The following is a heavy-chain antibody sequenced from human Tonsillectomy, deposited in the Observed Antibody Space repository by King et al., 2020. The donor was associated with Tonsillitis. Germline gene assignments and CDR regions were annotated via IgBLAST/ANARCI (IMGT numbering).Heavy chain of an antibody. D-gene: IGHD6-19*01. Sequence: VQLVESGGGLVQPGGSLRLSCADSGFTFSIYEMNWVRQAPGKGLEWVSYISSTSHTIYYADSVKCRFTISRDNAKNSLYLQMNTLTAEDTAVYYCARACGRGCVDAFDMWGQGTMVTVSS. V-gene: IGHV3-48*03. J-gene: IGHJ3*02. CDR3: ARACGRGCVDAFDM. CDR1: GFTFSIYE. CDR2: ISSTSHTI.